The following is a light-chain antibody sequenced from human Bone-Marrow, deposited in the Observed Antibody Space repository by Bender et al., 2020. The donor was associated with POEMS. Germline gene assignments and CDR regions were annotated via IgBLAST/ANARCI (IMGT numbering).Light chain of an antibody. Sequence: QSVLTQPPSASGTPGQRVTISCSGGSSNIGAHAVNWYQHLPGTAPKLLIYSSHRRPSEVPDRFSGSRSGTSASLAISGLQSEDEADYYCCSYAGSRGVVFGGGTKLTVL. CDR2: SSH. CDR3: CSYAGSRGVV. CDR1: SSNIGAHA. J-gene: IGLJ2*01. V-gene: IGLV1-44*01.